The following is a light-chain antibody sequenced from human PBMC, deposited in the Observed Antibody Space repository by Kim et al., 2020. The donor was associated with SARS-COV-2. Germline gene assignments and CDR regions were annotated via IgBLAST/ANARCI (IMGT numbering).Light chain of an antibody. J-gene: IGKJ4*01. V-gene: IGKV1-33*01. Sequence: ASVGDRVTTTCHASRDISNSLKWYQQQTGKAPNLLLYDASNLEAGVPSWFSGSGSGRDVTFTISSMQHEDIATYYCQQYDNIPPTFGGGTKVDIK. CDR3: QQYDNIPPT. CDR2: DAS. CDR1: RDISNS.